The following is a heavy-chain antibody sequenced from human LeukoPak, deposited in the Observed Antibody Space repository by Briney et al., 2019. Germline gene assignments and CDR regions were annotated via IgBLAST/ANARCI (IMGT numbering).Heavy chain of an antibody. Sequence: SVKVSCKTSGYTFTGYYMHWVRQAPGQGLEWMGRIIPIFGTATYAQHFQGRVTITADRSTNTAYMEVNSLTSEDTAVYYCARCTVGTTRPAYYFDYWGQGTLVTVSS. D-gene: IGHD1-26*01. V-gene: IGHV1-69*06. CDR3: ARCTVGTTRPAYYFDY. CDR2: IIPIFGTA. CDR1: GYTFTGYY. J-gene: IGHJ4*02.